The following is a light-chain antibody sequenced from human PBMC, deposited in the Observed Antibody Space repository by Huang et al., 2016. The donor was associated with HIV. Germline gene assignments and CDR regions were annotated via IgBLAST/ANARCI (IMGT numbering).Light chain of an antibody. CDR2: ATS. CDR3: QQYYNNPPWT. CDR1: HGISNS. V-gene: IGKV1-NL1*01. Sequence: DIQMTQSPSSLSASVGDRVTITCRASHGISNSVAWYQQRPGKAPKLLRYATSRVETGAPSRFSGSRSGTEYTLTISSLQPEDLATYYCQQYYNNPPWTFGQGTKVEIK. J-gene: IGKJ1*01.